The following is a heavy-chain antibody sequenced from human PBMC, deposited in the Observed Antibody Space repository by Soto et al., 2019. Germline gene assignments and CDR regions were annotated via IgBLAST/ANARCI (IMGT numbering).Heavy chain of an antibody. CDR2: ISAYNGNT. CDR3: ARGKLVYSRLDYYGMDV. D-gene: IGHD1-7*01. V-gene: IGHV1-18*01. CDR1: GYTFTSYG. Sequence: GASVKVSCKASGYTFTSYGISWVRQAPGQGLEWMGWISAYNGNTNYAQKLQGRVTMTTDTSTSTAYMELRSLRSDDTAVYYCARGKLVYSRLDYYGMDVWGQGTTVTVSS. J-gene: IGHJ6*02.